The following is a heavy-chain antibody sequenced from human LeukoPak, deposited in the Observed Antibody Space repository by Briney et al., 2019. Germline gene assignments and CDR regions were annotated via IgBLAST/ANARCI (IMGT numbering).Heavy chain of an antibody. V-gene: IGHV1-18*01. CDR1: GYTFTSYG. Sequence: ASVKVSCKASGYTFTSYGISWVRQASGQGLEWMGWISAYNGNTNYEQKFQGRVTMTRDTSINTVYLELSSLTSDDTAIYYCARKDAGPSSFDYWGQGSLVTVSS. CDR3: ARKDAGPSSFDY. J-gene: IGHJ4*02. CDR2: ISAYNGNT.